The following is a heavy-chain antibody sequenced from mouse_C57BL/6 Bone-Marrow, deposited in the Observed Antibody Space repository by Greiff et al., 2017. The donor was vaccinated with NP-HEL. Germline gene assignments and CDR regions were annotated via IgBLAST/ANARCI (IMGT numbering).Heavy chain of an antibody. D-gene: IGHD2-4*01. V-gene: IGHV1-59*01. CDR2: IDPSDSYT. Sequence: VQLQQPGAELVRPGTSVKLSCKASGYTFTSYWMHWVKQRPGQGLEWIGVIDPSDSYTNYNQKFKGKATLTVDTSSSTAYMQLSSLTSEDSAVYYCALYYDYAWFAYWGQGTLVTVSA. CDR3: ALYYDYAWFAY. CDR1: GYTFTSYW. J-gene: IGHJ3*01.